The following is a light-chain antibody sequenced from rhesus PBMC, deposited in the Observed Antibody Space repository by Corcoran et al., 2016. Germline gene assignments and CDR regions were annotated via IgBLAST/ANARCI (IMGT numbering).Light chain of an antibody. J-gene: IGKJ2*01. Sequence: DIQMTQSPSSLSASVGDRVTVTYRASQGINKELSWYQQKPGKAPTLLIYAASSLQTGVSSRFSGSGSGTDDTLTLTSLQPEDVATYYCLQDYTTPYSFGQGTKVEIK. V-gene: IGKV1-94*01. CDR2: AAS. CDR1: QGINKE. CDR3: LQDYTTPYS.